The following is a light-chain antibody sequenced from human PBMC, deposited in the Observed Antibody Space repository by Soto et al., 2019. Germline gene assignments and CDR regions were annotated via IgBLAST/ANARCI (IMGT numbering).Light chain of an antibody. CDR3: HQSHTTPWT. J-gene: IGKJ1*01. CDR1: QSITSY. CDR2: APS. V-gene: IGKV1-39*01. Sequence: DIQMTQSPSSLSASVGDRVTITCRASQSITSYLNWYQQKPGKALQLLIYAPSSLQSGLPSRVSGSGSGTDLTLTISSLKPEDFATDDCHQSHTTPWTFGQETKV.